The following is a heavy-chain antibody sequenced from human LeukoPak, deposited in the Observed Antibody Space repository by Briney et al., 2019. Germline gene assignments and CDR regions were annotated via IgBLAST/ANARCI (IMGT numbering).Heavy chain of an antibody. Sequence: SETLSLTCSVSGGSISSSRYYWGWIRQPPGEGLEWIGTIYYDGSTYYSPSLKSRVTVSVDTSKNQFSLQLNSVTAADTAVYYCARHGPFSSSFPGGAFDIWGQGTMVTVSS. CDR3: ARHGPFSSSFPGGAFDI. D-gene: IGHD6-13*01. CDR2: IYYDGST. V-gene: IGHV4-39*01. J-gene: IGHJ3*02. CDR1: GGSISSSRYY.